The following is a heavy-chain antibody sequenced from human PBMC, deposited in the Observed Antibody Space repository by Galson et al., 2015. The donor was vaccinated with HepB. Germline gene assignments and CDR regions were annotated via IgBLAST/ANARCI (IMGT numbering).Heavy chain of an antibody. J-gene: IGHJ4*02. D-gene: IGHD5-12*01. CDR3: ARLSGSSASDLPVGCDY. CDR2: IYPGDSDI. Sequence: QSGAEVKKPGESLKISCQGSGSIFPNYWIGWVRQRPGKGLEWMGIIYPGDSDIRYSPSFKGHVTVSADKSIKTAYLQWRSLKASDTAIYFCARLSGSSASDLPVGCDYWGQGTLVTGSS. V-gene: IGHV5-51*01. CDR1: GSIFPNYW.